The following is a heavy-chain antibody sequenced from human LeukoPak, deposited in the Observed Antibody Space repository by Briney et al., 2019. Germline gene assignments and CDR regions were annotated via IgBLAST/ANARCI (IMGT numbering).Heavy chain of an antibody. J-gene: IGHJ4*02. Sequence: GGSLRLSCAASGFTFNIHAMHWVRQAPGKGLEWVSYISSSSSTIYYADSVKGRFTISRDNAKNSLYLQMNSLRDEDTAVYYCATTTKNFDYWGQGTLVTVSS. D-gene: IGHD5-12*01. V-gene: IGHV3-48*02. CDR1: GFTFNIHA. CDR3: ATTTKNFDY. CDR2: ISSSSSTI.